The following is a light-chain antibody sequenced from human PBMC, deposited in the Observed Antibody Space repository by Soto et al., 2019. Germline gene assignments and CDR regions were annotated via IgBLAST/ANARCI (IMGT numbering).Light chain of an antibody. V-gene: IGKV3-20*01. CDR3: QQYGSSPPLT. CDR1: QSVSSSY. J-gene: IGKJ4*01. Sequence: EIVLTQSPGTLSLSPGEIAILSCRASQSVSSSYLAWYQQKPGQAPRLLIYGASSRATGIPDRFSGSGSGTNFTLTISRLEPEDFAVYYCQQYGSSPPLTFGGGTKVDIK. CDR2: GAS.